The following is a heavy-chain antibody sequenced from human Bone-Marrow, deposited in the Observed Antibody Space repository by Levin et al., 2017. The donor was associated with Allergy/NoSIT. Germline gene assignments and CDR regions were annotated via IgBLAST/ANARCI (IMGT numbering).Heavy chain of an antibody. CDR1: GDSFTSDA. Sequence: PEASVKVSCKPSGDSFTSDAFSWVRQAPGEGLEWMGGITPIFGTRNHAQKFQGRVTFTADESTTTVYMELSGLRFEDTAMYYCARVHITDHGDLLPPPDWYFDLWGRGTLVAVSS. D-gene: IGHD3-3*01. CDR2: ITPIFGTR. V-gene: IGHV1-69*13. CDR3: ARVHITDHGDLLPPPDWYFDL. J-gene: IGHJ2*01.